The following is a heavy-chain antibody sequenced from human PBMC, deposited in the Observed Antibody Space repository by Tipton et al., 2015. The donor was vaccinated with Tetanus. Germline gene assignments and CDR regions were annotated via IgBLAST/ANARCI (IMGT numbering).Heavy chain of an antibody. CDR2: ISSTSSYI. J-gene: IGHJ4*02. Sequence: SLRLSCAVSGFMFGNYRMNWVRQAPGKGLEWVASISSTSSYIYYADSVKGRFTISRDNTKSSLFLQMNSLRAGGTAVYYCASGSTLDFWGQGTLVTVSS. D-gene: IGHD6-25*01. CDR1: GFMFGNYR. V-gene: IGHV3-21*01. CDR3: ASGSTLDF.